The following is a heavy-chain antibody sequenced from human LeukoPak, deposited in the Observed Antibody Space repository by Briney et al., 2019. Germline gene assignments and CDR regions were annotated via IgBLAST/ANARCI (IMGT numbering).Heavy chain of an antibody. CDR2: IYYSGST. D-gene: IGHD6-19*01. V-gene: IGHV4-59*08. CDR3: ARIDRPVAGTIDY. J-gene: IGHJ4*02. Sequence: SETLSLTCTVSGGSISRDLWSWIRQPPGKGLEWIGYIYYSGSTNYNPSLKSRVTMSVDTSKNQFSLKLSSVTAADTAVYYCARIDRPVAGTIDYRGQGTLVTVSS. CDR1: GGSISRDL.